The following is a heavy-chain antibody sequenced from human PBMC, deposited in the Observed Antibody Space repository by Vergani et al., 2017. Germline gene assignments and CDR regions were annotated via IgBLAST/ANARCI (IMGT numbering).Heavy chain of an antibody. Sequence: QVTLRESGPALVKPTQTLTLTCTFSGFSLSTTGMSVIWIRQPPGKALEWLARIDWDDDKYYSASLKTRLTISKDTSKNQVVLTMSNMDPVDTATYYCARTGGYSYGFDYRGQGTLVTVSP. J-gene: IGHJ4*02. V-gene: IGHV2-70*15. CDR2: IDWDDDK. CDR3: ARTGGYSYGFDY. D-gene: IGHD5-18*01. CDR1: GFSLSTTGMS.